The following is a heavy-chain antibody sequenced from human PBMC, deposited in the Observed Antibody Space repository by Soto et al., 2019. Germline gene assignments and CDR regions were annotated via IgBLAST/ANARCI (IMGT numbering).Heavy chain of an antibody. D-gene: IGHD3-9*01. V-gene: IGHV3-33*01. J-gene: IGHJ4*02. CDR2: IWYDGSNK. CDR1: GFTFSSYG. Sequence: PGGSLRLSCAASGFTFSSYGMHWVRQAPGKGLEWVAVIWYDGSNKYYADSVKGRFTISRDNSKNTLYLQMNSLRAEDTAVYYCAREGRYFDWLPHYFDYWGQGTLVTVYS. CDR3: AREGRYFDWLPHYFDY.